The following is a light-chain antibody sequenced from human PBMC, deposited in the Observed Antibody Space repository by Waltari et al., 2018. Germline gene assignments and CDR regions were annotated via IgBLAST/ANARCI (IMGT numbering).Light chain of an antibody. CDR2: DAS. CDR1: HTVTNK. CDR3: QQYNNWPLT. V-gene: IGKV3-15*01. J-gene: IGKJ3*01. Sequence: DIMMTQSPATLSVSPGDRATLSCGASHTVTNKLAWYQHKPGQAPRLLIYDASTRATGIPARFSGSQSGTEFTLTITSLQSEDFGIYYCQQYNNWPLTFGPGTKVDIK.